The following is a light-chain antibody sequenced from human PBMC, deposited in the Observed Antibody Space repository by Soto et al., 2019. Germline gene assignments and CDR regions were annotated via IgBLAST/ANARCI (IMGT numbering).Light chain of an antibody. CDR3: SAYTNSNNFV. V-gene: IGLV2-18*02. CDR2: EVS. Sequence: QSALTQPPSVSGSPGQSVTISCSGTSSDVGSYNRVSWYQQPPGTAPKLIIYEVSNRPSGVPDRFSGSKSGNAASLTISGLQDEDEADYYCSAYTNSNNFVFGGGTKVTVL. J-gene: IGLJ3*02. CDR1: SSDVGSYNR.